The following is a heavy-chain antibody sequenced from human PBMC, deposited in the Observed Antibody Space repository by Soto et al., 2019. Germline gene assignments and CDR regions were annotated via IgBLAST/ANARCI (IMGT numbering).Heavy chain of an antibody. V-gene: IGHV4-31*02. D-gene: IGHD2-15*01. CDR1: GDAISSGDFY. CDR2: IFHSGSA. J-gene: IGHJ5*02. Sequence: QVRLQESGPGLVKPSETLSLTCSVSGDAISSGDFYWSWIRQFPGRGPEWIGYIFHSGSAYYSTSLKRRAAISIGTSKHQFSLRVKSVTAADTAMYYCARGLCRGGTCLEKWFDPWGQGALVTVSS. CDR3: ARGLCRGGTCLEKWFDP.